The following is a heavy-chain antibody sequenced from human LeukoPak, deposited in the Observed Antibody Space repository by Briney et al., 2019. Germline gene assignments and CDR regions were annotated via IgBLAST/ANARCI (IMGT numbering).Heavy chain of an antibody. J-gene: IGHJ5*02. V-gene: IGHV4-4*09. CDR2: IHTSGES. CDR3: ARHPTALVSYGFDP. Sequence: PSETLSLTCTVSGASISNYYWSWIRQTPEKGLEWMGHIHTSGESRYYPSLESRLTMSIDTSRNQLSLNLSSVTAADTAVYYCARHPTALVSYGFDPWGQGTLVTVSS. D-gene: IGHD5-18*01. CDR1: GASISNYY.